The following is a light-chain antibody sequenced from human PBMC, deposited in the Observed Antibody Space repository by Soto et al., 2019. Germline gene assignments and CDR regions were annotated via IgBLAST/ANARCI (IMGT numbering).Light chain of an antibody. CDR1: QSISNW. V-gene: IGKV1-5*01. Sequence: DIQMTQSPSTLSASVGDRVTITCRASQSISNWLAWYQQKPGKAPKLLIYDASSLERGVPSRFSGSAFGTEFTLTISSLQPEDFATYYCQQANSFPLTFGQGTRLEIK. CDR3: QQANSFPLT. J-gene: IGKJ5*01. CDR2: DAS.